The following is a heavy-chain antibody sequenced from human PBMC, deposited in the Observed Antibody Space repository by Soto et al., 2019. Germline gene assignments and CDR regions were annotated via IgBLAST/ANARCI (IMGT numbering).Heavy chain of an antibody. J-gene: IGHJ6*02. D-gene: IGHD2-2*01. CDR3: AHMSNGTSWLRYYCCYCGMDV. Sequence: SGPTLVNPTQTLTLTCTFSGFSLSTSGVGVVWIRQPPGKALEWLALIYWNDDKRYSPSLKSRLTITKDTSKNQVVLTMTNMDLVDNPKYYCAHMSNGTSWLRYYCCYCGMDVWGQCTTVTDSS. V-gene: IGHV2-5*01. CDR1: GFSLSTSGVG. CDR2: IYWNDDK.